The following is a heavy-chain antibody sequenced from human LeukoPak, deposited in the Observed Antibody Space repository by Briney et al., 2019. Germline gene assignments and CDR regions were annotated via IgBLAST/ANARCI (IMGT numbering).Heavy chain of an antibody. Sequence: PSETLSLTCTGSAASITSSYWSWIRQPPGKGLEWIGYIHYSGSTNYNPSLKSRVTMSIDTSKNQFSLNLNSVTAADTAMYYCARAYSIAAVFDYWGQGTLVTVSS. D-gene: IGHD6-13*01. CDR1: AASITSSY. J-gene: IGHJ4*02. CDR2: IHYSGST. V-gene: IGHV4-59*01. CDR3: ARAYSIAAVFDY.